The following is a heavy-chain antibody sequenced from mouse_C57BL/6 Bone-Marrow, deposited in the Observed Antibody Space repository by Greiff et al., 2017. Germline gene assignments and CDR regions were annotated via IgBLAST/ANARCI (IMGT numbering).Heavy chain of an antibody. CDR3: ARDPFITTVVAYYYAMDY. V-gene: IGHV5-4*01. CDR2: ISDGGSYT. J-gene: IGHJ4*01. CDR1: GFTFSSYA. Sequence: EVMLVESGGGLVKPGGSLKLSCAASGFTFSSYALSWVRQTPEKRLEWVATISDGGSYTYYPDNVKGRFTISRDNAKNNLYLQMSHLKSEDTAMYYCARDPFITTVVAYYYAMDYWGQGTSVTVSS. D-gene: IGHD1-1*01.